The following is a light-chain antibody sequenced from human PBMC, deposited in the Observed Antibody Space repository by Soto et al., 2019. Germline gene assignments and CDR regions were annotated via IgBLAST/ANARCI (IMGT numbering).Light chain of an antibody. V-gene: IGLV2-14*01. CDR2: EVT. CDR3: SSYTSSNTLV. J-gene: IGLJ1*01. CDR1: SSDSCGYNY. Sequence: QSALTQPASVSGSPGQLITVSCTGGSSDSCGYNYVSWFQQHPGKAPKLMIYEVTNRPSGVSNRFSGSKSGSTASLTISGLQAEDEADYYCSSYTSSNTLVFGTGTKVTVL.